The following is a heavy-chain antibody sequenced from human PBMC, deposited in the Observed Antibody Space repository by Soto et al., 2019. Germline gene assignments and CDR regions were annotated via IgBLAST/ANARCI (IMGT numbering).Heavy chain of an antibody. CDR3: ARLAVGGKTYDAFDI. D-gene: IGHD6-19*01. Sequence: PGESLKISCKGSGYSFTSYWIGWVRQMPGKGLEWMGIIYPGDSDTRYSPSFQGQVTISADKSISTAYLQWSSLKAPDTAMYYCARLAVGGKTYDAFDIWGQGTVVTVSS. J-gene: IGHJ3*02. CDR1: GYSFTSYW. CDR2: IYPGDSDT. V-gene: IGHV5-51*01.